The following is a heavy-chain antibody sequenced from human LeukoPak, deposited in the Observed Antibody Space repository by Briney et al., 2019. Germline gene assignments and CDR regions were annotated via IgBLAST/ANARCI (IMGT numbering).Heavy chain of an antibody. CDR3: ATAGGTMVRGVFINDAFDI. J-gene: IGHJ3*02. D-gene: IGHD3-10*01. Sequence: SQTLSLTCAVSGPSISSGGYAWSWLRQPPGKGLDWIGYIYQSGSTYYNPSLKSRVTISVDRSKNQFSLRLSSVTAADTAVYYCATAGGTMVRGVFINDAFDIWGQGTMVTVSS. CDR1: GPSISSGGYA. V-gene: IGHV4-30-2*01. CDR2: IYQSGST.